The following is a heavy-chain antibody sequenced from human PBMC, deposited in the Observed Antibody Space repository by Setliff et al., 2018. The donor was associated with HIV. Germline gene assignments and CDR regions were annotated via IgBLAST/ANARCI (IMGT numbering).Heavy chain of an antibody. CDR1: GYSFTSYW. CDR2: IYPGDSDT. Sequence: GESLKISCKGSGYSFTSYWVGWVRQMPGKGLEWVGIIYPGDSDTRYSPSFQGQVTISADKSISTAYLQWSSLKASDTAMYYCARQGVGIAVAGNRYFDLCGRGTLVTVSS. J-gene: IGHJ2*01. D-gene: IGHD6-19*01. CDR3: ARQGVGIAVAGNRYFDL. V-gene: IGHV5-51*01.